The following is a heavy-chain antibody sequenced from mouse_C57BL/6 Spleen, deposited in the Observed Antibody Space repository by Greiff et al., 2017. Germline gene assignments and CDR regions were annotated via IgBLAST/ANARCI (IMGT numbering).Heavy chain of an antibody. CDR3: TRNRYYGSSYEDAMDY. Sequence: VKLQESGPGLVQPSQSLSITCTVSGFSLTSYGVHWVRQSPGKGLEWLGVIWSGGSTDYTAAFISRLSISKDNSKSQVFFKMNSLQADDTAIYYCTRNRYYGSSYEDAMDYWGQGTSVTVSS. CDR2: IWSGGST. CDR1: GFSLTSYG. V-gene: IGHV2-2*01. D-gene: IGHD1-1*01. J-gene: IGHJ4*01.